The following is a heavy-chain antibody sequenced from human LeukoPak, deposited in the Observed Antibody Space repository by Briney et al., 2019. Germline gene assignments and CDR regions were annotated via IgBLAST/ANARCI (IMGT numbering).Heavy chain of an antibody. D-gene: IGHD3-9*01. J-gene: IGHJ3*02. V-gene: IGHV1-18*01. CDR1: GYTFTSYG. CDR2: ISAYNGNT. Sequence: ASVKVSCKASGYTFTSYGMSWVRQAPGQGLEWMGWISAYNGNTNYAQKLQGRVTMTRDTSTSTVYMELSSLRSEDTAVYYCARAPVRRYDILTGYFRAFDIWGQGTMVTVSS. CDR3: ARAPVRRYDILTGYFRAFDI.